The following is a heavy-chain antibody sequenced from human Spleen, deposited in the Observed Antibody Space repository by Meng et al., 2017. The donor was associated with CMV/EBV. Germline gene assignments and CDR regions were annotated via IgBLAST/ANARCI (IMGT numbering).Heavy chain of an antibody. CDR2: IYTSGST. Sequence: QVHLHESGQGLVKPSKPLSLTRTVFGGSISSYYWSWIRQPAGKGLEWIGRIYTSGSTNYNPSLKSRVTMSVDTSKNQFSLKLSSVTAADTAVYYCARAIGYSSGVTSEYFDYWGQGTLVTVPS. D-gene: IGHD6-19*01. J-gene: IGHJ4*02. V-gene: IGHV4-4*07. CDR1: GGSISSYY. CDR3: ARAIGYSSGVTSEYFDY.